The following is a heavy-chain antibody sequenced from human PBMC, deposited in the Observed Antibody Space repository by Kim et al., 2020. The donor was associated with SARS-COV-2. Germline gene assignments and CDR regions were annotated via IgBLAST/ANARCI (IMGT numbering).Heavy chain of an antibody. J-gene: IGHJ6*02. CDR1: GGTFSSYA. CDR2: IIPIFGTA. D-gene: IGHD1-26*01. V-gene: IGHV1-69*13. CDR3: ATPTRYSGSYYYYSGMDV. Sequence: SVKVSCKASGGTFSSYAISWVRQAPGQGLEWMGGIIPIFGTANYAQKFQGRVTITADESTSTAYMELSSLRSEDTAVYYCATPTRYSGSYYYYSGMDVWGQGTTVTVSS.